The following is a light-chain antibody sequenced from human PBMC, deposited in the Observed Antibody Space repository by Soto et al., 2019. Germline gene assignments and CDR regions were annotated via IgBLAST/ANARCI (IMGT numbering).Light chain of an antibody. CDR2: DDD. V-gene: IGLV1-51*01. J-gene: IGLJ1*01. CDR3: GSWDSSLSAYV. Sequence: QSVLTQPPSVSAAPGQKVTISCSGSSSNIGGNSVSWYQQLPGTAPKLLIYDDDKRPSGIPDRFSGSKSGTSATLSITGFRTGDEADYYCGSWDSSLSAYVFGTGTKVTVL. CDR1: SSNIGGNS.